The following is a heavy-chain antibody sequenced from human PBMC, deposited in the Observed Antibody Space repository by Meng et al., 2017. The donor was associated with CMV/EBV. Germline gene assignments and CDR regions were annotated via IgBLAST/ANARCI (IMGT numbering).Heavy chain of an antibody. V-gene: IGHV3-30-3*01. CDR1: GFTFSSYA. Sequence: GESLKISCAASGFTFSSYAMHWVRQAPGKGLEWVAVISYDGSNKYYADSVKGRFTISRDNSKSTLYLQMNSLRAEDTAVYYCARADDDHIVVVPAALNLWGQGTLVTVSS. J-gene: IGHJ5*02. CDR3: ARADDDHIVVVPAALNL. CDR2: ISYDGSNK. D-gene: IGHD2-2*01.